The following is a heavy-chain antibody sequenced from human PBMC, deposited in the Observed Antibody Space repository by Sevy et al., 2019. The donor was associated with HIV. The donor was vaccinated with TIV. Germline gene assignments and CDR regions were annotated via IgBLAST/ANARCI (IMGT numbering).Heavy chain of an antibody. CDR2: IYYSGGT. Sequence: SETLSLTCTVSGGSISSSSYYWGWIRQPPGKGLEWIGSIYYSGGTYYNPSLKSRVTISVDTSNNQFSLKLSSVTATETAIYYCARQRNSGTYPDYFEYWGQGTLVTVSS. CDR3: ARQRNSGTYPDYFEY. V-gene: IGHV4-39*01. CDR1: GGSISSSSYY. D-gene: IGHD1-26*01. J-gene: IGHJ4*02.